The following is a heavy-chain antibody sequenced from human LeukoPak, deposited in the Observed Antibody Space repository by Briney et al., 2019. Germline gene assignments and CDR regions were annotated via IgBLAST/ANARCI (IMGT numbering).Heavy chain of an antibody. D-gene: IGHD1-26*01. CDR3: ARASGSYAYYFDY. V-gene: IGHV3-7*01. J-gene: IGHJ4*02. CDR1: GFTFSSYW. CDR2: IKQDGSEK. Sequence: GGSLRLSCAASGFTFSSYWMSWVRQAPGKGLEWVANIKQDGSEKYYVDSVKGRFTISRDNAKNSLYLQMNSLRAEGTAVYYCARASGSYAYYFDYWGQGTLVTVSS.